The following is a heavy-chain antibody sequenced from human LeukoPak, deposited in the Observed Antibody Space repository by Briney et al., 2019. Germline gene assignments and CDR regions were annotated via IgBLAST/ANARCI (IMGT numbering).Heavy chain of an antibody. CDR1: GYTFTSYD. J-gene: IGHJ4*02. V-gene: IGHV1-18*01. CDR2: ISAYNGNT. D-gene: IGHD4-17*01. Sequence: ASVKVSCKASGYTFTSYDINWVRQATGQGLEWMGWISAYNGNTNYAQKLQGRVTMTRDTSTSTVYMELSSLRSEDTAVYYCARDAMSSVTTSPHYFDYWGQGTLVTVSS. CDR3: ARDAMSSVTTSPHYFDY.